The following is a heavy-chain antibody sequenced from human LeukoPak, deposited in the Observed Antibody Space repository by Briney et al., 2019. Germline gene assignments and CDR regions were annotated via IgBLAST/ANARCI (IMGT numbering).Heavy chain of an antibody. CDR3: ARTRYCISTSCYADY. Sequence: SETLSLTCTVSGGSISSYYWSWIRQSPGKGLEWIGYIDNSGGTKYNPPLKSPVTISEDTSKKQLSLKLSSVTAADTAVYYCARTRYCISTSCYADYWGQGTLVTVSS. CDR1: GGSISSYY. D-gene: IGHD2-2*01. CDR2: IDNSGGT. V-gene: IGHV4-59*08. J-gene: IGHJ4*02.